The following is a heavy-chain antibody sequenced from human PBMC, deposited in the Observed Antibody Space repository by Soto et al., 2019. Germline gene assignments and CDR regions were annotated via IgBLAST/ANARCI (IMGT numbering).Heavy chain of an antibody. CDR2: IYSGGYSDGST. CDR3: ARENSIFGHGMDV. J-gene: IGHJ6*02. Sequence: GGSLRLSCAASGFTVSNNYMSWVRQAPGKGLEWVSIIYSGGYSDGSTYYADSVKGRFTISRDNSENTLYLHMNSLRAEDTAVYYCARENSIFGHGMDVWGQGTTVTVSS. CDR1: GFTVSNNY. D-gene: IGHD3-3*01. V-gene: IGHV3-53*01.